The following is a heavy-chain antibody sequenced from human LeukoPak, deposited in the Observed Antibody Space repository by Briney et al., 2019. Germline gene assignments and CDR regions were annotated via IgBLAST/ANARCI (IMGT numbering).Heavy chain of an antibody. Sequence: SETLSLTCAVSGGFITSYYWSWIRQPPGKGLEWIGYIYYSGSTNYNPSLESRVTISVDTSKNQFSLKLISVTAADTAVYYCARATRGYSYGPLDYWGQGTLVTVSS. D-gene: IGHD5-18*01. CDR1: GGFITSYY. V-gene: IGHV4-59*01. CDR2: IYYSGST. CDR3: ARATRGYSYGPLDY. J-gene: IGHJ4*02.